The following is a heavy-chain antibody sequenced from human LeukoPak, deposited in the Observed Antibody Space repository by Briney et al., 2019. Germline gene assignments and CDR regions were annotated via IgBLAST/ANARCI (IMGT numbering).Heavy chain of an antibody. CDR3: ARGTMTGKIWDCSSTSCYTQFDY. CDR2: IIPIFGTA. D-gene: IGHD2-2*02. Sequence: ASVKVSCKASGGTFSSYAISWVRQAPGQGLEWMGGIIPIFGTADYAQKFQGRVTITTDESTSAACMELSSLRSEDTAVYYCARGTMTGKIWDCSSTSCYTQFDYWGQGTLVTVSS. J-gene: IGHJ4*02. V-gene: IGHV1-69*05. CDR1: GGTFSSYA.